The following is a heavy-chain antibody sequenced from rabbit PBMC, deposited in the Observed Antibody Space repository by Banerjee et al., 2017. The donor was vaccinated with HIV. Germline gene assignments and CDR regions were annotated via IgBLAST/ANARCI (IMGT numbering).Heavy chain of an antibody. Sequence: QEQLVESGGGLVKPEGSLTLTCTASGFSFSSSYWICWIRQAPGKGLEWIACIYAGSSGSTYYASWAKGRFTISKTSSTTVTLQMTSLTAADTATYFCARDATADSYTPFDLWGQGTLVTVS. V-gene: IGHV1S45*01. CDR2: IYAGSSGST. D-gene: IGHD6-1*01. CDR3: ARDATADSYTPFDL. J-gene: IGHJ4*01. CDR1: GFSFSSSYW.